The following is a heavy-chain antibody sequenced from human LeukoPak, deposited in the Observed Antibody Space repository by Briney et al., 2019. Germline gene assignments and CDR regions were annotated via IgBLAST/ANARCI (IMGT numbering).Heavy chain of an antibody. Sequence: ASVKVSCKASGGTFSSYAISWVRQAPGQGLEWMGGIIPIFGSANYAQKFQGRVTITTDESTSTAYMELSSLRSEDTAVYYCARDATGTPASYWGQGTLVTVSS. CDR3: ARDATGTPASY. J-gene: IGHJ4*02. CDR1: GGTFSSYA. V-gene: IGHV1-69*05. CDR2: IIPIFGSA. D-gene: IGHD1-1*01.